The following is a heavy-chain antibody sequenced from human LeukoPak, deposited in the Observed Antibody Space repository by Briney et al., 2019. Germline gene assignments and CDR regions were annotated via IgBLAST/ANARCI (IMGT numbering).Heavy chain of an antibody. Sequence: SETLSLTCAVYGGSFSGYYWSWIRQPPGKGLEWIGEINHSGSTNYNPSLKSRVTISVDTSKNQFSLKLSSVTAADTAVYYCARGPYSSGWYERDYGMDVWGQGTTVTVSS. CDR3: ARGPYSSGWYERDYGMDV. CDR1: GGSFSGYY. CDR2: INHSGST. V-gene: IGHV4-34*01. J-gene: IGHJ6*02. D-gene: IGHD6-19*01.